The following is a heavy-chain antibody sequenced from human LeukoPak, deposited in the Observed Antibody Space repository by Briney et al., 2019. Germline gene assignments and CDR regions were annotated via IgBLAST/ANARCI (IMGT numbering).Heavy chain of an antibody. CDR1: GFTFNSYV. J-gene: IGHJ5*02. CDR2: ISYDGSNK. Sequence: GGSLRLSCAASGFTFNSYVMHWVRQAPGKGLQWVALISYDGSNKYYADSVKGRFTISRDNSKNTLYLQMNSLRAEDTAVYYCARPRGAAAGTFGFDPWGQGTLVTVSS. CDR3: ARPRGAAAGTFGFDP. D-gene: IGHD6-13*01. V-gene: IGHV3-30*03.